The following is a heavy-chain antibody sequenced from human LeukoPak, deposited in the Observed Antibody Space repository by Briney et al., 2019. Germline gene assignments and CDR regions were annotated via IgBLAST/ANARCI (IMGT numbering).Heavy chain of an antibody. CDR2: ITFSSSYI. CDR1: GFTFSSYN. Sequence: GGSLRLSCAASGFTFSSYNMNWVRQAPGKGLEWVSSITFSSSYIYYADSVKGRFTISRDNAKNSLYLQMDSLRAEDTAVYYCARGREGYNSHDYWGQGTLVTVSS. V-gene: IGHV3-21*01. CDR3: ARGREGYNSHDY. D-gene: IGHD5-24*01. J-gene: IGHJ4*02.